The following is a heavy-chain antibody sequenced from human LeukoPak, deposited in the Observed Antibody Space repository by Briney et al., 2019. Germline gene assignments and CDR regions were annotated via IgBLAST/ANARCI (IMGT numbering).Heavy chain of an antibody. J-gene: IGHJ6*03. D-gene: IGHD3-3*01. CDR1: GFTFSGSA. V-gene: IGHV3-73*01. CDR2: IRSKANSYAT. CDR3: AKDGGGTIFGMVIILHYMDV. Sequence: GGSLRLSCAAPGFTFSGSAMHSVCQASGKGLEWVGRIRSKANSYATAYAASVKGRFNISRDNSKNTAYLQMNSLKTEDTAVYYCAKDGGGTIFGMVIILHYMDVWGKGTTVTVSS.